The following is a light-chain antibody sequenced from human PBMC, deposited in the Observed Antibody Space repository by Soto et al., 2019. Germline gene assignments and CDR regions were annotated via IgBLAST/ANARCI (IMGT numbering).Light chain of an antibody. CDR3: LQDSNYPLT. Sequence: IPRSRWPSSLSASVRDSATITAWAWQGIGNDVGWYQQKPGKAPKLLIYAASSLQSGVTSKFSGSGSGTDFTLTINRLQPEDFATYYCLQDSNYPLTFGGGTKVDIK. CDR1: QGIGND. J-gene: IGKJ4*01. V-gene: IGKV1-6*01. CDR2: AAS.